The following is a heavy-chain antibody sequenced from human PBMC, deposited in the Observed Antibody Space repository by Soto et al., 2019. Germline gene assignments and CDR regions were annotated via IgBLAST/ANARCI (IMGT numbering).Heavy chain of an antibody. D-gene: IGHD3-3*01. CDR3: ARVRDPKLRFLEWSSNDYYYGMDV. CDR1: GGTFSSYA. Sequence: SVKVSCKASGGTFSSYAISWVRQAPGQGLEWMGGIIPIFGTANYAQKFQGRVTITADESTSTAYMELSSLRSEDTAVYYCARVRDPKLRFLEWSSNDYYYGMDVWGQGTTVTVS. CDR2: IIPIFGTA. J-gene: IGHJ6*02. V-gene: IGHV1-69*13.